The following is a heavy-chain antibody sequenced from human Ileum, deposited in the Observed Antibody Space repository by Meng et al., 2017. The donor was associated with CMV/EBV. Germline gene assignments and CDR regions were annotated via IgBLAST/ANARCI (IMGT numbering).Heavy chain of an antibody. J-gene: IGHJ4*02. Sequence: SETLSLTCSVSGGSISSYYWSWIRQSPGKGLEWIGYIYYSGRTNINPSLSSRVTMSVDTSRKQFSLILRSVTAADTAVYYCAKNGGGDNSEIDNWGQGTLVTVSS. D-gene: IGHD2-21*01. V-gene: IGHV4-59*01. CDR2: IYYSGRT. CDR1: GGSISSYY. CDR3: AKNGGGDNSEIDN.